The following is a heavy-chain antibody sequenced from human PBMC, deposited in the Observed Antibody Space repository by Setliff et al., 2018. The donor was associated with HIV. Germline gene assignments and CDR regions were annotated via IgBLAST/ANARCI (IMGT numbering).Heavy chain of an antibody. CDR1: GGSISSDNYY. Sequence: LSLTCTVSGGSISSDNYYWSWIRQPAGKGLEWIGRIYTSGSTNYNPSLKSRVTISVDTSKSQFSLKLSSVTAADTAVYYCARVRKGDSSSWYAVDHWGQGSLVTVSS. J-gene: IGHJ4*02. V-gene: IGHV4-61*02. D-gene: IGHD6-13*01. CDR3: ARVRKGDSSSWYAVDH. CDR2: IYTSGST.